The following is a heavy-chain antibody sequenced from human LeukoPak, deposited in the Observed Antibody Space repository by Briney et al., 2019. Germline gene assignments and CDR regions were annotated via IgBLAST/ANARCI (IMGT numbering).Heavy chain of an antibody. J-gene: IGHJ6*02. CDR3: ARDTYLTTVIYYYGMDV. D-gene: IGHD4-4*01. CDR1: GFTFSSYS. CDR2: ISSSSSYI. Sequence: PGGSLRLSCAASGFTFSSYSMNWVRQAPGKGLEWVSSISSSSSYIYYADSVKGRFTISRDNAKNSLYLQMNSLRAEDTAVYYCARDTYLTTVIYYYGMDVWGQGTTVTVSS. V-gene: IGHV3-21*01.